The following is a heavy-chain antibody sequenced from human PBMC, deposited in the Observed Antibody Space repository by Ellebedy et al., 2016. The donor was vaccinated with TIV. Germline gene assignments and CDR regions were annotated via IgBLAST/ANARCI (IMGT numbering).Heavy chain of an antibody. CDR3: ARDLRGVSLDY. D-gene: IGHD3-10*01. CDR2: INNRGST. Sequence: LRLSXTVSGASISSGGYYWSWIRQHPGKGLEWIGYINNRGSTYYNPSLKSRVTISVDTSKNQFSLKLSSVTAADTAVYYCARDLRGVSLDYWGQGTLVTVSS. V-gene: IGHV4-31*03. J-gene: IGHJ4*02. CDR1: GASISSGGYY.